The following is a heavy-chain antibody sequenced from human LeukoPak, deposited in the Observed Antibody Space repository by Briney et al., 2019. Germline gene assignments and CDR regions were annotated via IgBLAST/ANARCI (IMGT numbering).Heavy chain of an antibody. D-gene: IGHD6-13*01. V-gene: IGHV3-23*01. CDR3: ATYSSSWYCFDY. Sequence: GGSLRLSCAASGFTFSSYAMSWVRQAPGKGLEWVSAISGSGGSTYYADSVKGRFTISRDNSKNTLYLQMNSLRAEDTAVYYCATYSSSWYCFDYWGQGTLVTVSS. CDR2: ISGSGGST. CDR1: GFTFSSYA. J-gene: IGHJ4*02.